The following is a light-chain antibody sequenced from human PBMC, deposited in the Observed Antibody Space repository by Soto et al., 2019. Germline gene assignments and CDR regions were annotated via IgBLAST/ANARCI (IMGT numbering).Light chain of an antibody. Sequence: DLEMTQSPASLSASVGNRVTISCRTSQTINNNLNWYQQRPGKAPKLLIYSSSSLMSGVPPRFSGSGSGTDFTLTISSLQPEDFATYFCQQTYITPITFGQGTRLDIK. CDR3: QQTYITPIT. V-gene: IGKV1-39*01. CDR2: SSS. CDR1: QTINNN. J-gene: IGKJ5*01.